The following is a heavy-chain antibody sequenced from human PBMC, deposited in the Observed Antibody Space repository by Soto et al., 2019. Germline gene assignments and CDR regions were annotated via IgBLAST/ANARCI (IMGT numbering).Heavy chain of an antibody. Sequence: GGSLRLSCVASGFPVSSYALNLVRQSPGRGLEWVSSISVSGGTTYYADSVKGRFTISRDNSKNTLFLQMNSLRAEDAAIYYCAKSPKVSSTSSDYWGQGRLVTVFS. J-gene: IGHJ4*02. V-gene: IGHV3-23*01. CDR1: GFPVSSYA. CDR2: ISVSGGTT. D-gene: IGHD2-2*01. CDR3: AKSPKVSSTSSDY.